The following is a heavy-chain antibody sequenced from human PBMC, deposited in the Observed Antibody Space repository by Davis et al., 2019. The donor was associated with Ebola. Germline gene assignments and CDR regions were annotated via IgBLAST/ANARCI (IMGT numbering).Heavy chain of an antibody. CDR3: ARELYSYGYGAVDY. CDR2: INPNSGGT. D-gene: IGHD5-18*01. V-gene: IGHV1-2*02. CDR1: GYTFTDYY. Sequence: AASVKVSCKASGYTFTDYYMHWVRQAPGQGLEWMGWINPNSGGTDFAQKFQGRVTMTRDTSISTAYMELSRLGSDDTAVYYCARELYSYGYGAVDYWGQGTLVTVSS. J-gene: IGHJ4*02.